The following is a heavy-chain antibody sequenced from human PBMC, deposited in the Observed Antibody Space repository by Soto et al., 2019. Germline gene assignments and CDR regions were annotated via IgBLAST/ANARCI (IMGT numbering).Heavy chain of an antibody. CDR3: ARGSFPAALTFDY. CDR1: GFTFSSYG. V-gene: IGHV3-33*01. CDR2: IWYDGSNK. D-gene: IGHD2-2*01. J-gene: IGHJ4*02. Sequence: QVQLVESGGGVVQPGRSLRLSCAASGFTFSSYGMHWVRQAPGKGLEWVAVIWYDGSNKYYADSVKGRFTISRDNSKNTLYLQMNSLRAEDTAVYYCARGSFPAALTFDYWGQGTLVTVSS.